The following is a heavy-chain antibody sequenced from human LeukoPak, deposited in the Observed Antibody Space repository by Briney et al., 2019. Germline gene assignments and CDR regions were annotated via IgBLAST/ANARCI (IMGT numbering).Heavy chain of an antibody. Sequence: PGGSLRLSCAASGFTFSSYAMHWVRQAPGKGLEWVAVISYDGSNKYYADSVKGRFTISRDNSKNTLYLQMNSLRAEDTAVYYCAKDRAEGAFDIWGQGTMVTVSS. CDR3: AKDRAEGAFDI. V-gene: IGHV3-30-3*01. CDR2: ISYDGSNK. J-gene: IGHJ3*02. CDR1: GFTFSSYA. D-gene: IGHD1-26*01.